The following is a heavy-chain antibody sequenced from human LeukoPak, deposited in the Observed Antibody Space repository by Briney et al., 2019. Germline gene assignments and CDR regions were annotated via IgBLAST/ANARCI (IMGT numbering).Heavy chain of an antibody. CDR3: ARHQRDPGSYGY. J-gene: IGHJ4*02. CDR1: GGSISSSSYY. D-gene: IGHD1-26*01. V-gene: IGHV4-39*01. CDR2: IYYSGST. Sequence: PSETLSLTCTVSGGSISSSSYYWGWIRQPPGKGLEWIGSIYYSGSTYYNPSLKSRVTISVDTSKNQFSLKLSSVTAADTAVYYCARHQRDPGSYGYWGQGTLVTVSS.